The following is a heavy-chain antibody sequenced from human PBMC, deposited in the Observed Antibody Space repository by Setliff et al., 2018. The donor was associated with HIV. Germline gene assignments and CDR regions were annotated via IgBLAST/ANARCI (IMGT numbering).Heavy chain of an antibody. CDR3: ARGPPSQVDY. CDR2: INTDTGNP. V-gene: IGHV7-4-1*02. Sequence: ASVKVSCKASGYTFTNYDINWVRQAPGQGLEWMGWINTDTGNPTYAQGFTGRFVFSLDTSVNTAYLQISSLKTEDSAVYYCARGPPSQVDYWGQGTLVTVSS. J-gene: IGHJ4*02. CDR1: GYTFTNYD.